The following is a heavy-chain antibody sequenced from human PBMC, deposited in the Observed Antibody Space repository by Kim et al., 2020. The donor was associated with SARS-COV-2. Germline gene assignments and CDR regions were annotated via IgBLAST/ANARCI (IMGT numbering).Heavy chain of an antibody. V-gene: IGHV3-30-3*01. Sequence: GGSLRLSCAASGFTFSSYAMHWVRQAPGKGLEWVAVISYDGSNKYYADSVKGRFTISRDNSKNTLYLQMNSLRAEDTAVYYCAREWFGVDWGQGTLVTVSS. J-gene: IGHJ4*02. CDR2: ISYDGSNK. CDR1: GFTFSSYA. CDR3: AREWFGVD. D-gene: IGHD3-10*01.